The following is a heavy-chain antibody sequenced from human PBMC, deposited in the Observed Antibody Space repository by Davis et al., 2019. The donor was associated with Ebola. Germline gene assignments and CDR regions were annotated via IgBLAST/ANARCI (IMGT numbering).Heavy chain of an antibody. V-gene: IGHV4-39*01. CDR2: IYYSGST. CDR3: ATHAIFGVVTWGWFDP. J-gene: IGHJ2*01. Sequence: MPSETLSLTCTVSGGSISSSSYYWGWIRQPPGKGLEWIGSIYYSGSTYYNPSLKSRVTISVDTSKNQFSLKLSSVTAADTAVYYCATHAIFGVVTWGWFDPWGRGTLVTVSS. D-gene: IGHD3-3*01. CDR1: GGSISSSSYY.